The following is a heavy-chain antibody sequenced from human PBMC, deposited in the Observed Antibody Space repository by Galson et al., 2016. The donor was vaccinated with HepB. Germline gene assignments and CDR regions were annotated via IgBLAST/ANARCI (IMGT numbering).Heavy chain of an antibody. Sequence: ETLSLTCAVSTGSISSSNWWSWVRQPPGKGLEWIGEIYHSGTSNYNPSLKSRVTISVDKSKNQFSLRLTSVTAADTAIYYCAAFDFWNGYGYWGQGILVAVSS. CDR2: IYHSGTS. CDR1: TGSISSSNW. J-gene: IGHJ4*02. V-gene: IGHV4-4*02. CDR3: AAFDFWNGYGY. D-gene: IGHD3-3*01.